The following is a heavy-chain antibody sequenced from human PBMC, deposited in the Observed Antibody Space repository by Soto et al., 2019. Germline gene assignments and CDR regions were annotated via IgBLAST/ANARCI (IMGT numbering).Heavy chain of an antibody. Sequence: GASVKVSCKASGYTFTGYYIHWVRQAPGQGLEWMGWINPNSGGTNYAQKFQGWVTMTRDTSMSTAYMELRRLRSDDTAVYYCARDSSGWYQSFDYRGQGTLVTVSS. CDR1: GYTFTGYY. CDR2: INPNSGGT. J-gene: IGHJ4*02. D-gene: IGHD6-19*01. CDR3: ARDSSGWYQSFDY. V-gene: IGHV1-2*04.